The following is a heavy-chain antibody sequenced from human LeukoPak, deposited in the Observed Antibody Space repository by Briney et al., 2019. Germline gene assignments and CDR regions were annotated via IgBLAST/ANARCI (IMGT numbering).Heavy chain of an antibody. CDR1: GFTFSSYW. CDR2: IKQDGSEK. J-gene: IGHJ4*02. CDR3: ARDRLRLGELPILSKKNNYFDY. D-gene: IGHD3-16*01. Sequence: GGSLRLSCAASGFTFSSYWMSWVRQAPGKGLEWVANIKQDGSEKYYVDSVKGRFTISRDNAKNSLYLQMNSLRAEDTAVYYCARDRLRLGELPILSKKNNYFDYWGQGTLVTVSS. V-gene: IGHV3-7*01.